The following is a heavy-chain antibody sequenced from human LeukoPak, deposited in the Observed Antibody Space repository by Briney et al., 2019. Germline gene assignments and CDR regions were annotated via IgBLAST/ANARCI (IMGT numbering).Heavy chain of an antibody. Sequence: PSETLSLTCTVSGGSISSGSYYWSWIRQPAGKGLEWIGRFYTSGSTNYNPSLKSRVTISVDTSKNQFSLKLSSVTAADTAVYYCARVGWGSSWYSGDYYYYYYMDVWGKGTTVTISS. V-gene: IGHV4-61*02. J-gene: IGHJ6*03. CDR3: ARVGWGSSWYSGDYYYYYYMDV. CDR2: FYTSGST. CDR1: GGSISSGSYY. D-gene: IGHD6-13*01.